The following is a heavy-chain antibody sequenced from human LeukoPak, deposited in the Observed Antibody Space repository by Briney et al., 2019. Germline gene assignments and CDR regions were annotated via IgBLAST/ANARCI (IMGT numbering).Heavy chain of an antibody. D-gene: IGHD3-16*01. CDR3: AGVLGVQTYLDT. CDR2: IYHTGTT. J-gene: IGHJ5*02. Sequence: PSETLSLSCSASGDSISSTGRYCFCDWIRQPPGKGLEWIGTIYHTGTTYYSPSLKSRVALSVDTSRNQFSLRLTSVTAADTAVSLVAGVLGVQTYLDTWGQGILVTVSS. V-gene: IGHV4-39*01. CDR1: GDSISSTGRYCF.